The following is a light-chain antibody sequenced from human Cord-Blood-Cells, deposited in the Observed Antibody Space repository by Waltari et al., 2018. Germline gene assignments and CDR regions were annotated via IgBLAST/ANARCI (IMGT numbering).Light chain of an antibody. J-gene: IGKJ5*01. V-gene: IGKV1-33*01. CDR2: DAS. CDR1: QDLSNY. Sequence: DIQMTQSPSSLSPSVGDRVTITCQASQDLSNYLNWYQQKPGKAPKLLNYDASNLETGVPSRVSGSGSGTDFTFTISSLQPEDISTYYCQQYDNLPRTFGQGTRLEIK. CDR3: QQYDNLPRT.